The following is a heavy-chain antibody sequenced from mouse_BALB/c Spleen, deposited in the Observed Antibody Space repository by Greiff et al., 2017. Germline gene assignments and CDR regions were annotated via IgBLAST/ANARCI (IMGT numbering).Heavy chain of an antibody. Sequence: EVKLVESGGGLVPPGGSLRLSCATSGFTFTDYYMSWVRQPPGKALEWLGFIRNKANGYTTEYSASVKGRFTISRDNSQSILYLQMNTLRAEDSATYCCARDWGDYWGQGTTLTVSS. J-gene: IGHJ2*01. CDR2: IRNKANGYTT. CDR1: GFTFTDYY. V-gene: IGHV7-3*02. CDR3: ARDWGDY.